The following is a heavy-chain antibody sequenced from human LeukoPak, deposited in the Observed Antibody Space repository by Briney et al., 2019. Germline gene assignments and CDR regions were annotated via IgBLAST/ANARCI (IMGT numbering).Heavy chain of an antibody. CDR3: ARGGSISFYYYYMDV. J-gene: IGHJ6*03. CDR1: GFTVSGNY. V-gene: IGHV3-66*02. CDR2: IYSGGST. D-gene: IGHD2-2*01. Sequence: GGSLRLSCAASGFTVSGNYMSWVRQAPGKGLQWVSIIYSGGSTYYADSVKGRFTTSRDNSKNTLYLQMNSLRAEDTAMYYCARGGSISFYYYYMDVWGKGTTVTVS.